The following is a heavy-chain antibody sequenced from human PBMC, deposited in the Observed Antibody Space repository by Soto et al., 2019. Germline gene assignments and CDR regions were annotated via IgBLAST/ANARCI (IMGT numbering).Heavy chain of an antibody. J-gene: IGHJ5*02. CDR3: ARVIWSGHLTSDL. CDR1: GFTFSSNS. CDR2: ISSSSSTI. Sequence: EVQVVESGGGLVQPGGSLRLSCAASGFTFSSNSMNWVRQEPGEGLEWISYISSSSSTIYADSVKGRFTISRDNAKNSLYLQMNSLRDEDTAVYYCARVIWSGHLTSDLWGQGTLVTVSS. D-gene: IGHD3-3*01. V-gene: IGHV3-48*02.